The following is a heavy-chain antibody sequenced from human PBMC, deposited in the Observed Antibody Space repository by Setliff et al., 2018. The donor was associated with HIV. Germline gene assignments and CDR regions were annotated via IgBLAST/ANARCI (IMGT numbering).Heavy chain of an antibody. D-gene: IGHD2-15*01. Sequence: PGESLKISCKASGYGFTSYWIGWVRQMPGKGLEWMGIIYPGDSDTRYSPSFQGQVTFSTVESITTAYLQWSSLKASDTAMYYCARLGSANWYFDLWGRGTLVTVSS. CDR1: GYGFTSYW. V-gene: IGHV5-51*01. CDR3: ARLGSANWYFDL. CDR2: IYPGDSDT. J-gene: IGHJ2*01.